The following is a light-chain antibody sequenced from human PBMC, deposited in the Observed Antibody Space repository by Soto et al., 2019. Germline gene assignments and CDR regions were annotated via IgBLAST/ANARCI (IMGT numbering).Light chain of an antibody. V-gene: IGLV1-40*01. CDR3: QSYDSSLRRV. J-gene: IGLJ2*01. CDR2: ANS. Sequence: QSVLPQPPSGSGAPGQRVTLSCTWSSSNIGAGYDVHWCQQLPRRAPQLLIYANSNRPSGVPDRFSGSKSGTSASLAITGLQAEDEADYYCQSYDSSLRRVFGGGTKVTVL. CDR1: SSNIGAGYD.